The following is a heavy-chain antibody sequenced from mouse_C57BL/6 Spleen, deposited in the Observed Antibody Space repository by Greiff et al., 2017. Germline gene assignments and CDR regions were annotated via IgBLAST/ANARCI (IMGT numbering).Heavy chain of an antibody. V-gene: IGHV1-18*01. CDR3: ARLDDGYYGYFDV. CDR1: GYTFTDYN. D-gene: IGHD2-3*01. CDR2: INPNNGGT. Sequence: EVQLQQSGPELVKPGASVKIPCKASGYTFTDYNMDWVKQSHGKSLEWIGDINPNNGGTIYNQKFKGKATLTVDKSSSTAYMELRSLTSEDTAAYYCARLDDGYYGYFDVWGTGTTVTVSS. J-gene: IGHJ1*03.